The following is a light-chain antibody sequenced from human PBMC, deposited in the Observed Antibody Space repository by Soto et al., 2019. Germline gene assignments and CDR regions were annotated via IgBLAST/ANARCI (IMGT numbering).Light chain of an antibody. J-gene: IGKJ1*01. CDR3: RQRQSWPRT. Sequence: EIVLTQSPATLSSFPCDRVTLSCRASQAVNTRLAWYQHKPGQAPRLLIYLASNRAAGVPARFSGSGSGTDFTLPISDVEPEDFAVYYCRQRQSWPRTFGQGTKVDIK. V-gene: IGKV3-11*01. CDR2: LAS. CDR1: QAVNTR.